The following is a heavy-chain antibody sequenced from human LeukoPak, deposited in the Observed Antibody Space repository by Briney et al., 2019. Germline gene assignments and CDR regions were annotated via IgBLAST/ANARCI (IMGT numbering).Heavy chain of an antibody. D-gene: IGHD3-22*01. CDR1: GGSISSYS. CDR3: ARWSSGDYYYVDY. V-gene: IGHV4-4*07. CDR2: MYSSGST. J-gene: IGHJ4*02. Sequence: SETLSLTCTVSGGSISSYSWSWIRQPAGKGLEWIGRMYSSGSTKYNPSLKSRVTMSIDTSKNQISLKLTSVTAADTAIYYCARWSSGDYYYVDYWGQGTLVTVSS.